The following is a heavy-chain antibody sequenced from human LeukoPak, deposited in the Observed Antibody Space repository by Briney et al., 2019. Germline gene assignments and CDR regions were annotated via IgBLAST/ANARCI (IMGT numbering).Heavy chain of an antibody. J-gene: IGHJ4*02. CDR1: GFAFSNYA. Sequence: PGGSLRLSCTTSGFAFSNYAMNWVRQAPGKGPEWVSGISGFNRYYADSVKGRFTIFRDNSKNVLYLQMDRLRAEDTAVYSCAKDVCTSPRCLLYFDSWAQGTLVTVSS. D-gene: IGHD2-8*01. CDR3: AKDVCTSPRCLLYFDS. CDR2: ISGFNR. V-gene: IGHV3-23*01.